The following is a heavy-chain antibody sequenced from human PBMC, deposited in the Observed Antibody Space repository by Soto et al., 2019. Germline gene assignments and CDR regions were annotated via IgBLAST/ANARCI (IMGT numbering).Heavy chain of an antibody. CDR3: ARENYGSGSHDY. Sequence: QVQLVQSGAEVKKPGSSVKVSCKASGGTFSSYTISWVRQAPGQGLEWMGRIIPILGIANYAQKFQGRVTITADKPTSTAYMELSSLRSEDTAVYYCARENYGSGSHDYWGQGTLVTVSS. CDR2: IIPILGIA. J-gene: IGHJ4*02. CDR1: GGTFSSYT. V-gene: IGHV1-69*08. D-gene: IGHD3-10*01.